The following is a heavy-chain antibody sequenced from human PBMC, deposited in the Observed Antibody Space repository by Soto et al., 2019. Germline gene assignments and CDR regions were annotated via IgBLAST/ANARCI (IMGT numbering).Heavy chain of an antibody. CDR2: MNPNSGNT. D-gene: IGHD2-15*01. CDR3: ARVRSFPVVVVAATQLMDV. V-gene: IGHV1-8*01. J-gene: IGHJ6*02. CDR1: GYTFTSYD. Sequence: ASVKVSCKASGYTFTSYDINWVRQATGQGLEWMGWMNPNSGNTGYAQKFQGRVTMTRNTSISTAYMELSSLRSEDTAVYYCARVRSFPVVVVAATQLMDVWGQGTTVTVS.